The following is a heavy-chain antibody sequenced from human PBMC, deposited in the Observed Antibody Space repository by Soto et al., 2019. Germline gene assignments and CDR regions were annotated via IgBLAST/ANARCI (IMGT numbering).Heavy chain of an antibody. Sequence: GASVKVSCKASGYTFTSYDINWVRQATGQGLEWMGWMNPNSGNTGYAQKFQGRVTMTRNTSISTAYMELSSLRSEDTAVYYCARERIVVVPAARPFDAFDIWGQGTMVTVSS. CDR3: ARERIVVVPAARPFDAFDI. D-gene: IGHD2-2*01. CDR1: GYTFTSYD. CDR2: MNPNSGNT. J-gene: IGHJ3*02. V-gene: IGHV1-8*01.